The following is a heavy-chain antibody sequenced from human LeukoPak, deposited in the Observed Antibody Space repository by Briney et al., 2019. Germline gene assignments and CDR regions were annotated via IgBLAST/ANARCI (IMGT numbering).Heavy chain of an antibody. CDR3: AKDPYLQRGGYNYGRSFDP. V-gene: IGHV3-30*18. CDR1: GFTFSSYG. CDR2: ISYDGSNK. D-gene: IGHD5-12*01. J-gene: IGHJ5*02. Sequence: GGSLRLSCAASGFTFSSYGMHWVRQAPGNGLEWVAVISYDGSNKYYADSVKGRFTISRDNSKNTLYLQMNSLRAEDTAVYYCAKDPYLQRGGYNYGRSFDPWGQGTLVTVSS.